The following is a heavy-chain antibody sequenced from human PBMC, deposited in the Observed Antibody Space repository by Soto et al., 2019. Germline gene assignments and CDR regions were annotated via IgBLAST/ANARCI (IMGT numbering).Heavy chain of an antibody. J-gene: IGHJ5*02. V-gene: IGHV4-39*01. CDR2: IYYSGST. CDR1: GGSISSSSYY. D-gene: IGHD6-13*01. Sequence: PSETLSLTCTVSGGSISSSSYYWGWIRQPPGKGLEWIGSIYYSGSTYYNPSLKSRVTISVDTSKNQFSLKLSSVTAADTAVYYCARHVLGIAAAGTYNWFDPWGQGTLVTVSS. CDR3: ARHVLGIAAAGTYNWFDP.